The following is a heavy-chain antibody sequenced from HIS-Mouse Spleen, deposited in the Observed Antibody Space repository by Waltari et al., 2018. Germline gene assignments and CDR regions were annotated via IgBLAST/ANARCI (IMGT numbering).Heavy chain of an antibody. J-gene: IGHJ4*02. CDR1: GGSISSYY. D-gene: IGHD1-26*01. Sequence: QVQLQASGPGLVKPSETLSLTCTVSGGSISSYYWSWIRQPPGKGLEWIGYIYYSGSTNYNPSLKSRITISVDTSKNQFSLKLSSVTAADTAVYYCARGLVAAGIFDYWGQGTLVTVSS. CDR3: ARGLVAAGIFDY. V-gene: IGHV4-59*01. CDR2: IYYSGST.